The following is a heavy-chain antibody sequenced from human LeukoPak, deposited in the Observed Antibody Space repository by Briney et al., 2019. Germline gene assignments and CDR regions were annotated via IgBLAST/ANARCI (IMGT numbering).Heavy chain of an antibody. Sequence: PGGSLRLSCAASGFIVSSNYMSWVRQAPGKGLEWVSVIYSGGFTYYADSVKGRFTISRDDSKNTLYLQMNSLRAEDTAVYYCARHNGYYYYMDVWGKGTTVTISS. CDR1: GFIVSSNY. J-gene: IGHJ6*03. D-gene: IGHD2-8*01. CDR2: IYSGGFT. CDR3: ARHNGYYYYMDV. V-gene: IGHV3-53*01.